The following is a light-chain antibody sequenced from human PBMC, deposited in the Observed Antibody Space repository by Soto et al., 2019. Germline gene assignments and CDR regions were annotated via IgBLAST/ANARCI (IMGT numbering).Light chain of an antibody. V-gene: IGKV3-20*01. Sequence: EIVLTQSPGTLSLSPGERATLSCRASQSVSSNYLAWYQQKPGQAPRLLIFAASSRDTGIPDRFSGTGSGTDFNLSISRLEPEDFAVYYCQQYGGTPQTVGQETKLEIK. CDR1: QSVSSNY. CDR3: QQYGGTPQT. J-gene: IGKJ1*01. CDR2: AAS.